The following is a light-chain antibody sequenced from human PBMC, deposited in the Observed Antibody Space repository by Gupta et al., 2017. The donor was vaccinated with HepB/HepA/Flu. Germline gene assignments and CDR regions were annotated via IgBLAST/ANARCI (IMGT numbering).Light chain of an antibody. CDR2: DAS. CDR1: QSISSY. V-gene: IGKV1-39*01. Sequence: DIQMTQSPSSLSASVGDRVTITGRASQSISSYLNWYQQKPGKAPKLLIYDASSWQSGDPSRLSGSGSGTDFTLTTSSRKPEDFETDYGQQRYSAPFTLGKGTKVNIK. CDR3: QQRYSAPFT. J-gene: IGKJ3*01.